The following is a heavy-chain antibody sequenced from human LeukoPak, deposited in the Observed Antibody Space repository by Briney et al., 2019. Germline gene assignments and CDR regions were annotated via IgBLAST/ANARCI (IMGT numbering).Heavy chain of an antibody. CDR1: GYTFTSYG. CDR2: ISAYNGNT. V-gene: IGHV1-18*01. J-gene: IGHJ4*02. Sequence: GASVKVSCKASGYTFTSYGISWVRQAPGQGLEWMGWISAYNGNTNYAQKLQGRVTMTTDTSTSTAYMELRSLRSDDTAVYYCARGDRGGEWYQLLPTYWGQGTLVTVSS. D-gene: IGHD2-2*01. CDR3: ARGDRGGEWYQLLPTY.